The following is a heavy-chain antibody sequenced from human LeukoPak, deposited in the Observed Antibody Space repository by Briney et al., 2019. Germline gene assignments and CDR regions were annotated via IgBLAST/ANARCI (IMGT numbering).Heavy chain of an antibody. D-gene: IGHD5-24*01. CDR3: ARGSAMATIKEDYFDY. CDR2: INHSGST. V-gene: IGHV4-34*01. CDR1: GGSFSGYY. Sequence: SETLSLTCAVYGGSFSGYYWSWIRQPPGKGLEWIGEINHSGSTNYNPSLKSRVTISVDTSKNQFSLKLSSVTAADTAVYYCARGSAMATIKEDYFDYWGQGTLVTVSS. J-gene: IGHJ4*02.